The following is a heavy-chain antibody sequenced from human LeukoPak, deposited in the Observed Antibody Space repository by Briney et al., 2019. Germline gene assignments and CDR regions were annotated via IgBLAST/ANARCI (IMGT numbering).Heavy chain of an antibody. CDR3: AKDPNRYDRSIYYCAY. CDR2: IRYDGSNT. J-gene: IGHJ4*02. D-gene: IGHD3-22*01. CDR1: GFTFNNYG. Sequence: PGGSLRVSCAASGFTFNNYGMHGVRQAPGKGLEWVAFIRYDGSNTYYADSVKGRFTISRDNSKNTLYLHMNRLRAEDTAVYYCAKDPNRYDRSIYYCAYWGQGTLVTVSS. V-gene: IGHV3-30*02.